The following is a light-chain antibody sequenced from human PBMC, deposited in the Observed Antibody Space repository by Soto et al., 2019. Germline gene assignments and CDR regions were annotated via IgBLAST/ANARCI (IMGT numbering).Light chain of an antibody. J-gene: IGLJ2*01. CDR2: DVS. Sequence: QSALTQPASVSGSPGQSITISCTGTSSDVGSYNLVSWYQQHPGKAPKLMIYDVSKRPSGVSNRSSGSKAGNTAFLTISVLPAEDEADYYCSSYAGSSTYVFGTGTKLTVL. CDR1: SSDVGSYNL. CDR3: SSYAGSSTYV. V-gene: IGLV2-23*02.